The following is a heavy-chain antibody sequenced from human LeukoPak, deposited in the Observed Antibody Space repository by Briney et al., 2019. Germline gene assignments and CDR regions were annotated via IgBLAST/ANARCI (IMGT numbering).Heavy chain of an antibody. V-gene: IGHV4-59*01. CDR3: ARVSVTVIDY. Sequence: SETLSLTCTVSGGSISSYYWSWIRQPPGKGLEWIGYIYYSGSTNYNPSFKSRVTISVDTSKNQFSLKLSSVTAADTAVYYCARVSVTVIDYWGQGTLVTVSS. CDR1: GGSISSYY. CDR2: IYYSGST. D-gene: IGHD3-16*02. J-gene: IGHJ4*02.